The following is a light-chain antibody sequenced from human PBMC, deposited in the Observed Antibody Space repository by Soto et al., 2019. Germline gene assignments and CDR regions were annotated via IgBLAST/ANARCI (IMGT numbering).Light chain of an antibody. J-gene: IGLJ2*01. Sequence: QSVLTQPASVSGSPGQSITISCTGTSSDVGSYNLVSWYQQHPGKAPKLMIYEGSKRPPGVSNRFSGSKSGNTASLTISGLQAEDEADYYCCSYAGSSPLFGGGTKVTVL. CDR3: CSYAGSSPL. V-gene: IGLV2-23*01. CDR2: EGS. CDR1: SSDVGSYNL.